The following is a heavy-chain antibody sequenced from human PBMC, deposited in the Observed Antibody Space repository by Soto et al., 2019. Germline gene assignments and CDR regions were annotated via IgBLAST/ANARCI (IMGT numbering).Heavy chain of an antibody. Sequence: ASVKVSCKASGYTFTSYAMHWVRQAPGQRLEWMGWINAGNGNTKYSQKFQGRVTITRDTSASTAYMELNSLRPEDTALYYCAKDHYGSAIYGMDVWGQGTTVTVSS. CDR2: INAGNGNT. D-gene: IGHD3-10*01. J-gene: IGHJ6*02. V-gene: IGHV1-3*01. CDR1: GYTFTSYA. CDR3: AKDHYGSAIYGMDV.